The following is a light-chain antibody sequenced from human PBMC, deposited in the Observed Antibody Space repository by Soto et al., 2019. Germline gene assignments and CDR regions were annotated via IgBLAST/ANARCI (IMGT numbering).Light chain of an antibody. CDR2: AAS. V-gene: IGKV1-39*01. J-gene: IGKJ2*01. CDR1: QSINNY. Sequence: DIQMTQSPSSLSASVGDRVTITCRASQSINNYLNWYQQKPGKAPKVLIYAASSLQSGVPSRFSGSGSGTDFTLTISSLQPEDFATYYCQQSYSTPMYTFGQGTKLEIK. CDR3: QQSYSTPMYT.